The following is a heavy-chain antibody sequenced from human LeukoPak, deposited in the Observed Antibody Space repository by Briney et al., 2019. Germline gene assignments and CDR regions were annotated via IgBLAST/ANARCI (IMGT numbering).Heavy chain of an antibody. CDR1: EFTFSNYA. J-gene: IGHJ4*02. CDR3: AKDGRRWRTLDY. Sequence: PGGSLRLSCAASEFTFSNYAMNWVRQAPGKGLEWVSGISGSGGSTYYADSVKGRFTISRDNSKNTLYLQMNSLRAEDTAVYYCAKDGRRWRTLDYWGQGTLVTVSS. D-gene: IGHD5-24*01. V-gene: IGHV3-23*01. CDR2: ISGSGGST.